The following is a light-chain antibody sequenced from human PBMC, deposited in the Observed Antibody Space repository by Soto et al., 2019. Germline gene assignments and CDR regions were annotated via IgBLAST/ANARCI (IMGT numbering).Light chain of an antibody. CDR3: QHRRT. J-gene: IGKJ1*01. V-gene: IGKV3-11*01. CDR1: QSVSNS. Sequence: EVVLTQSPATLSLSPGERATLSCRASQSVSNSLAWYQQKPGQAPRLLIYAASNRAAGIPARFSGSGSETDFTLTISSLEPADFAVYYCQHRRTFGQGTKVEIK. CDR2: AAS.